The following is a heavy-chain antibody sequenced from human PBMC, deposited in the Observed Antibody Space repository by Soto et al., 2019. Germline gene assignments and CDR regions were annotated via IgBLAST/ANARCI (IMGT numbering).Heavy chain of an antibody. Sequence: SETLSLTCAVSGGSVSSGNYYWIWLRQPPGKGLEWIGYVDYTGITNYNPSLKSRATISVDMSKTRFSLRLSSVTAADTAVYFCASAIHDYDSSGYLSFDYWGKGTLVTVSS. CDR3: ASAIHDYDSSGYLSFDY. CDR2: VDYTGIT. J-gene: IGHJ4*02. V-gene: IGHV4-61*01. D-gene: IGHD3-22*01. CDR1: GGSVSSGNYY.